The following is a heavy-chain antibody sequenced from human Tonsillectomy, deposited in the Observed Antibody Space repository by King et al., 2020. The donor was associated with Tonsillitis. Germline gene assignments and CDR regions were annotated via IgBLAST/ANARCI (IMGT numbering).Heavy chain of an antibody. J-gene: IGHJ2*01. Sequence: VQLVESGGGVVQPGRSLRLSCAASGFTFSSYGMHWVRQAPGKGLEWVAVISYDGSNKYYADSVKGRFTISRDNSKNTLYLQMNSLRAEDTAVYYCAKSWGGACYSAHLRYFDLWGRGTLVTVSS. CDR3: AKSWGGACYSAHLRYFDL. D-gene: IGHD2-21*02. CDR1: GFTFSSYG. V-gene: IGHV3-30*18. CDR2: ISYDGSNK.